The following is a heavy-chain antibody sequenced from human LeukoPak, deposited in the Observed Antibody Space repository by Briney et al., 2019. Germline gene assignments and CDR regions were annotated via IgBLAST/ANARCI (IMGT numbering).Heavy chain of an antibody. D-gene: IGHD3-22*01. J-gene: IGHJ4*02. V-gene: IGHV1-24*01. CDR1: GYTLTELS. CDR2: FDPEDGET. Sequence: GASVKVSCKVSGYTLTELSMHWVRQAPGKGLEWMGGFDPEDGETIYAQKFQGRVTMTEDTSTDTAYMELSSLRSEDTAVYYCATPPYHDSSGYYSERFDYWGQGTLVTVSS. CDR3: ATPPYHDSSGYYSERFDY.